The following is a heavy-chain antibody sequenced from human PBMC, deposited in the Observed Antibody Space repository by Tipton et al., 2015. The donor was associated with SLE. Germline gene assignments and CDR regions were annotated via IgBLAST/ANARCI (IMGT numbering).Heavy chain of an antibody. CDR1: GDSVTSSGYY. Sequence: TLYLTCTATGDSVTSSGYYWSWIRQHPGRGLEWIGSIYYSGSTYYNPSLKCRVSISVDTSKNQFFLNLHSVTAADTAVYYCARGGASVLIRNCYFDYWGQWSLVTVSS. V-gene: IGHV4-39*07. CDR2: IYYSGST. J-gene: IGHJ4*03. CDR3: ARGGASVLIRNCYFDY. D-gene: IGHD2-8*01.